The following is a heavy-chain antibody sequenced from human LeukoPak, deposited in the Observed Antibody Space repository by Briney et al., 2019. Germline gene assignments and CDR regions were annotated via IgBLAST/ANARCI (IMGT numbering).Heavy chain of an antibody. D-gene: IGHD3-3*01. J-gene: IGHJ5*02. CDR3: ARDSIFGVAGVNWFDP. V-gene: IGHV4-39*07. Sequence: SETLSLTCTVSGGSISSSSYYWGWLRQPPGTGLEWIGSIYYSGSTYYNPSLKSRVTISVDTSKNQFSLKLSSVTAADTAVYYCARDSIFGVAGVNWFDPWGQGTLVTVSS. CDR2: IYYSGST. CDR1: GGSISSSSYY.